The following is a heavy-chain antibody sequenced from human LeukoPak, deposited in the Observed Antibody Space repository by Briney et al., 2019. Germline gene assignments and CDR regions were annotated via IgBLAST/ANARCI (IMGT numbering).Heavy chain of an antibody. CDR1: GYTFTSYY. CDR2: INPSGGST. Sequence: ASVKVSCKASGYTFTSYYMHWVRQAPGQGLEWMGIINPSGGSTSYAQKFQGRVTMTRDTSTSTVYMELSSLRSEDTAVYYCAREYRYKAYYYYGMDVWGQGTTVTVSS. V-gene: IGHV1-46*01. J-gene: IGHJ6*02. CDR3: AREYRYKAYYYYGMDV. D-gene: IGHD5-18*01.